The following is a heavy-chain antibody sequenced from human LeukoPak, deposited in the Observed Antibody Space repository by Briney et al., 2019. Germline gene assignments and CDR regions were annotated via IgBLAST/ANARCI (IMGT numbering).Heavy chain of an antibody. J-gene: IGHJ3*02. Sequence: SETLSLTCTVSGGSISSGSYYWSWSRQPAGKGLEGIGRIYTSGSTNYNPSLKSRVTISVDTSKNQFSLKLSSVTAADTAVYYCARAPVTVKDSFDIWGQGTMVTVSS. V-gene: IGHV4-61*02. D-gene: IGHD4-11*01. CDR1: GGSISSGSYY. CDR3: ARAPVTVKDSFDI. CDR2: IYTSGST.